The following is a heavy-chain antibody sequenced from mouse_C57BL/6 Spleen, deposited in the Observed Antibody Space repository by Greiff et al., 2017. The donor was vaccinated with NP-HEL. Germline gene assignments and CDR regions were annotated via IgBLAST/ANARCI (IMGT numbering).Heavy chain of an antibody. CDR3: ARIYYDYPYYFDY. CDR1: GFTFSDYG. D-gene: IGHD2-4*01. J-gene: IGHJ2*01. CDR2: ISSGSGTI. Sequence: EVKVVESGGGLVKPGGSLKLSCAASGFTFSDYGMHWVRQAPEKGLEWVAYISSGSGTIYYADTVKGRFTISRDNAKNTLVLKMTSLKSEDTAMYYCARIYYDYPYYFDYRGQGTTLTVSS. V-gene: IGHV5-17*01.